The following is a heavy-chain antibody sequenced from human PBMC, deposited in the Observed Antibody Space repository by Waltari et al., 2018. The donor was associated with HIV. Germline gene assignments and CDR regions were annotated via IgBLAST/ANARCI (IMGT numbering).Heavy chain of an antibody. Sequence: QVQLQESGPGLVKPSETLSLTCTVSGGSISSSYWSWIRQPPATGLEWIGYIYYSGSTNYNPSLKSRVTISVDTSKNQFSLKLSSVTAADTAVYYCARGSDYVWGSYLVKGWELDYWGQGTLVTVSS. CDR3: ARGSDYVWGSYLVKGWELDY. D-gene: IGHD3-16*02. J-gene: IGHJ4*02. V-gene: IGHV4-59*01. CDR1: GGSISSSY. CDR2: IYYSGST.